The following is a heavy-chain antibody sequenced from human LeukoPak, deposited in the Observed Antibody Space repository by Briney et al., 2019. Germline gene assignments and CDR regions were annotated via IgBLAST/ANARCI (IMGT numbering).Heavy chain of an antibody. CDR1: GGSISSYY. D-gene: IGHD3-10*01. Sequence: SETLSLTCTVSGGSISSYYWSWIRQPPGKGLGWVGYIYYSGSTNYNPSLKSRVTISVATSKNQLSLKLSSVTAADTTVYYCARARDYYGSGSYYNGVDVWGQGTTVTVSS. J-gene: IGHJ6*02. V-gene: IGHV4-59*12. CDR2: IYYSGST. CDR3: ARARDYYGSGSYYNGVDV.